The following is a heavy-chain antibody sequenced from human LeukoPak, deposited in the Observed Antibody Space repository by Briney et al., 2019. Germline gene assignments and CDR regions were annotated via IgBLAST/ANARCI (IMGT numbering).Heavy chain of an antibody. V-gene: IGHV3-74*01. CDR3: ATKQWLAPPPDS. J-gene: IGHJ4*02. D-gene: IGHD6-19*01. CDR2: INTDGTVT. Sequence: GGSLRLSCAASGCTFSKYWMLWVRQAPGKGLESVSRINTDGTVTTYADSVKGRFTVSRDNADNTMFLQMNSGRDEDTAVYYCATKQWLAPPPDSWGQGTPVTVSS. CDR1: GCTFSKYW.